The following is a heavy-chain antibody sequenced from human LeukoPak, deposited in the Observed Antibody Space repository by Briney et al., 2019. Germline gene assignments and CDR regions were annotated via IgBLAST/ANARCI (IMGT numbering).Heavy chain of an antibody. J-gene: IGHJ4*02. D-gene: IGHD2-2*01. V-gene: IGHV3-11*04. Sequence: GGSLRLSCVASGFTFSSYAMSWIRQAPGKGLEWVSYISSSGSTIYYADSVKGRFTISRDNAKNSLYLQMNSLRAEDTAVYYCARFRVAEQLYYFDYWGQGTLVTVSS. CDR2: ISSSGSTI. CDR1: GFTFSSYA. CDR3: ARFRVAEQLYYFDY.